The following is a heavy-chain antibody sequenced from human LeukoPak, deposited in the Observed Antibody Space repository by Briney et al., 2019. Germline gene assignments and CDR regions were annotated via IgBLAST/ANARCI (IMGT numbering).Heavy chain of an antibody. D-gene: IGHD2-2*01. V-gene: IGHV4-61*01. CDR1: GGSVSSGSYY. CDR3: ARGVVPAATADYYYYYGMDV. CDR2: IHYSGST. J-gene: IGHJ6*02. Sequence: KPSETLSLTCTVSGGSVSSGSYYWSWIRQPPGKGLEWIGYIHYSGSTNYNPSLKSRVTISVDTSKNRFSLKLSSVTAADTAVYYCARGVVPAATADYYYYYGMDVWGQGTTVTVSS.